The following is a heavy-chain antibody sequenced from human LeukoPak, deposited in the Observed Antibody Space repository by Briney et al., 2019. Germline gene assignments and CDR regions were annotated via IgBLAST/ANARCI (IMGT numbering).Heavy chain of an antibody. CDR2: IKQDGSEK. CDR3: ARDLWSFFGAASTFDY. D-gene: IGHD6-13*01. V-gene: IGHV3-7*01. CDR1: GFTFSSYW. Sequence: GGSLRLSCAASGFTFSSYWMSWVRQAPGKGLEWVANIKQDGSEKYYVDSAKGRFTISRDNAKNSLYLQMNSLRAEDTAVYYCARDLWSFFGAASTFDYWGQGTLVTVSS. J-gene: IGHJ4*02.